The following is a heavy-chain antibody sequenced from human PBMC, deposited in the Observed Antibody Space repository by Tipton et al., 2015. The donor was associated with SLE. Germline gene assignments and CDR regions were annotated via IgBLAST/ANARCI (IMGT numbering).Heavy chain of an antibody. D-gene: IGHD2-21*02. CDR2: ISYDGSNK. Sequence: SLRLSCAASGFTFSRYVMHWVRQAPGKGLEWVAVISYDGSNKYYADSVEGRFTISRDNSKNTLFLQMNGLRAEDTAVFYCARARLAYCGGDCYLNAFDIWGQGTVVTVSS. CDR1: GFTFSRYV. CDR3: ARARLAYCGGDCYLNAFDI. J-gene: IGHJ3*02. V-gene: IGHV3-30-3*01.